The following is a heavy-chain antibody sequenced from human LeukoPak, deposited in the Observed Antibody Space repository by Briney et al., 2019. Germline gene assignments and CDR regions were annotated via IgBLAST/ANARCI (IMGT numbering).Heavy chain of an antibody. CDR3: AKGTAVTPLYYFDY. D-gene: IGHD4-17*01. J-gene: IGHJ4*02. V-gene: IGHV3-23*01. Sequence: GGSLRLSCTASGFTFNTYAMSWARQGPGKGLQWVSAISASGGGTYYADPVKGRFTISRDNSKNTLYLQMNNLRAEDTAIYYCAKGTAVTPLYYFDYWGQGVLVTVSS. CDR1: GFTFNTYA. CDR2: ISASGGGT.